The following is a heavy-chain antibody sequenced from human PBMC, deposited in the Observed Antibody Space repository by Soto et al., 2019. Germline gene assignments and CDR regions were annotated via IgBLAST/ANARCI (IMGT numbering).Heavy chain of an antibody. J-gene: IGHJ5*02. Sequence: GGSLRLSCVASGFTFSRFSMNWVRQAPGKGLEWLSYISTTGNTIFYADSVKGRFTISRDNANNSLSLQMNSLGDEDTAVYYCARGNFEVVVSSSRWFDPWGQGTVVTVSS. CDR1: GFTFSRFS. CDR2: ISTTGNTI. D-gene: IGHD2-15*01. CDR3: ARGNFEVVVSSSRWFDP. V-gene: IGHV3-48*02.